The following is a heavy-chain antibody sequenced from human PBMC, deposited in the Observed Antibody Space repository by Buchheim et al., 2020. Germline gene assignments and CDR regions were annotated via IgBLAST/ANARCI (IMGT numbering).Heavy chain of an antibody. CDR3: AKDRKDTAMVPGYYGMDV. V-gene: IGHV3-30*18. Sequence: QVQLVESGGGVVQPGRSLRLSCAASGFTFSSYGMHWVRQAPGKGLEWVAVISYDGSNKYYADSVKGRFTISRDNSKKTLYLQMNSLRAEDTAVYYCAKDRKDTAMVPGYYGMDVWGQGTT. CDR1: GFTFSSYG. J-gene: IGHJ6*02. D-gene: IGHD5-18*01. CDR2: ISYDGSNK.